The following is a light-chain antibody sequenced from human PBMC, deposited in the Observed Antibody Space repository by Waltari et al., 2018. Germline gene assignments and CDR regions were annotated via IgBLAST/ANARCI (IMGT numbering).Light chain of an antibody. CDR3: SSYAGSNTFL. CDR2: DVS. J-gene: IGLJ2*01. Sequence: QAALTQPPSVSGSPGQSVTITCTGTSSDLGGYNYVSLYQQHPGKSPKLMIYDVSKRPSGVSDRFSGSKSGNPASLTISGLQAEDEADYYCSSYAGSNTFLFGGGTRLTVL. CDR1: SSDLGGYNY. V-gene: IGLV2-11*01.